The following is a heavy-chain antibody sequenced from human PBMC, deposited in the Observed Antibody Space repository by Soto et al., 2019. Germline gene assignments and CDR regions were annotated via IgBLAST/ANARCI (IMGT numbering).Heavy chain of an antibody. CDR3: AKRSGYTGYDYYFDS. Sequence: EVQLLESGGALIQPGGSLRLSCAASGFTFSNYAMSWVRQAPGKGLEWVSTVIGGGGNTHYADSVKGRFTISRDNSKSTLYLQMNSLRADDTAVYYCAKRSGYTGYDYYFDSWGQGALVTVSS. D-gene: IGHD5-12*01. V-gene: IGHV3-23*01. J-gene: IGHJ4*02. CDR2: VIGGGGNT. CDR1: GFTFSNYA.